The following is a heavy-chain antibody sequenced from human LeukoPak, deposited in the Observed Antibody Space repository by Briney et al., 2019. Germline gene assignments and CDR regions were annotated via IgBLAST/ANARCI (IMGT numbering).Heavy chain of an antibody. J-gene: IGHJ5*02. V-gene: IGHV4-59*01. CDR3: ARVMVRGVIPWFDP. CDR1: GGSISSYY. Sequence: SETLSLTCTVSGGSISSYYWSWIRQPPGKGLEWIGYIYYSGSTNYNPSLKSRVTISVDTSKNQFVLKLSSVTAADTAVYYCARVMVRGVIPWFDPWGQGTLVTVSS. CDR2: IYYSGST. D-gene: IGHD3-10*01.